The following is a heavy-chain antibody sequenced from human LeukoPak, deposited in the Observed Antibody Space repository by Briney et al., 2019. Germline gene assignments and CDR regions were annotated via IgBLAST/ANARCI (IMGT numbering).Heavy chain of an antibody. J-gene: IGHJ4*02. CDR2: IYTSGGP. V-gene: IGHV4-4*07. CDR3: ARERKSTEAYFDY. CDR1: GVSITSYY. Sequence: SETLSLTCTVSGVSITSYYWSWIRQPAGKGLEWIGRIYTSGGPNYNPSLKSRVTMSVDTSKNQLSLKLSSVTAADTALYYCARERKSTEAYFDYWGQGILVTVSS. D-gene: IGHD5/OR15-5a*01.